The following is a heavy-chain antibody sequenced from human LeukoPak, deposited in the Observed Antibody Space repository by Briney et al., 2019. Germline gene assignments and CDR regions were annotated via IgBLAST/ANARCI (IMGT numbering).Heavy chain of an antibody. Sequence: SETLSLTCAVYGGSFSGYYWSWIRQPPGKGLEWIGEINHSGSTNYNPSLKSRVTISVDTSKNQFSLKLSSVTAADTAVYYCARHRHYNTRLSCFDYWGQGTLVTVSS. D-gene: IGHD1-1*01. J-gene: IGHJ4*02. CDR2: INHSGST. CDR1: GGSFSGYY. V-gene: IGHV4-34*01. CDR3: ARHRHYNTRLSCFDY.